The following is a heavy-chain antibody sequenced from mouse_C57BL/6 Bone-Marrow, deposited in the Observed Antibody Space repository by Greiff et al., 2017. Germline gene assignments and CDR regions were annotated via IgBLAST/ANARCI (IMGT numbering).Heavy chain of an antibody. CDR3: TNYYGSSFAWFAY. CDR1: GYTFTDYE. V-gene: IGHV1-15*01. CDR2: IDPDTGGT. D-gene: IGHD1-1*01. Sequence: QVQLQQSGAELVRPGASVTLSCKASGYTFTDYEMHWVKQTPVHGLEWIGAIDPDTGGTAYNQKFKGKAILTADKSSSTAYMELRSLTSEDSAVYYCTNYYGSSFAWFAYWGQGTLVTVSA. J-gene: IGHJ3*01.